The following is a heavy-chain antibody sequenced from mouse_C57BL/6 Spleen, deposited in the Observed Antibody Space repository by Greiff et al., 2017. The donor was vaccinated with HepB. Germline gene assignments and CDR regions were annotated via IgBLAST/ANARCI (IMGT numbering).Heavy chain of an antibody. CDR1: GYTFTSYW. V-gene: IGHV1-64*01. D-gene: IGHD1-1*01. J-gene: IGHJ3*01. CDR2: IHPNSGST. Sequence: VQLQQPGAELVKPGASVKLSCKASGYTFTSYWMHWVKQRPGQGLEWIGMIHPNSGSTNYNEKFKSKATLTVDKSSSTAYMQLSSLTSEDSAVYYCARHYYGSSSYWGQGTLVTVSA. CDR3: ARHYYGSSSY.